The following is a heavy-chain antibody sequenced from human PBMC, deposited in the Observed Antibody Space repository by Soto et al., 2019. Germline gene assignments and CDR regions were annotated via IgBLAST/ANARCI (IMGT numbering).Heavy chain of an antibody. V-gene: IGHV1-2*04. CDR1: GYTFTGYY. D-gene: IGHD2-15*01. J-gene: IGHJ4*02. CDR2: INPNSGGT. Sequence: EASVKVSCKASGYTFTGYYMHWVRQAPGQGLEWMGWINPNSGGTNYAQKFQGWVTMTRDTSISTAYMELSRLRSDDTAVYYCARARTYCSGGSCFYYFDYWGQGTQVTVSS. CDR3: ARARTYCSGGSCFYYFDY.